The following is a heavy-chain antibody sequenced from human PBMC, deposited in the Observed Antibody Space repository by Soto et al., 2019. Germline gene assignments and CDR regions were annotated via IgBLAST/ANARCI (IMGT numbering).Heavy chain of an antibody. CDR2: INPSDGST. CDR1: GYAFTSYY. CDR3: TLASFDY. J-gene: IGHJ4*02. V-gene: IGHV1-46*03. Sequence: QVQMVQSGAEVKEPGASVTVSCKASGYAFTSYYIHWVRQAPGQGLEWVGIINPSDGSTSYPHNFQGRVSMTRDTSTSTVYMDLSSLGSEDTAMYYCTLASFDYWGQGTQVTVSP.